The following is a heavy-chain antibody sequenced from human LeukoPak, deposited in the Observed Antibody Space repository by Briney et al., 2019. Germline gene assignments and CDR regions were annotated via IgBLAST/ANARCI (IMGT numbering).Heavy chain of an antibody. CDR3: AKDAERTAYYYDSSGYYFDY. Sequence: GRSLTLSCAASGFTFSSYGMHGVRQAPGKGLEWVAVISYDGSNKYYADSVKGRFTIARDNSKNTLYLQMNCLRAEDTAVYYCAKDAERTAYYYDSSGYYFDYWGQGTLVTVSS. J-gene: IGHJ4*02. V-gene: IGHV3-30*18. D-gene: IGHD3-22*01. CDR1: GFTFSSYG. CDR2: ISYDGSNK.